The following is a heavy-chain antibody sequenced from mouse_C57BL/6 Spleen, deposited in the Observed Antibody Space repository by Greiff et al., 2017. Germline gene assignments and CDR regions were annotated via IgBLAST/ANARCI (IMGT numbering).Heavy chain of an antibody. CDR1: GFTFSSYA. CDR3: ARDGGSSGYDY. V-gene: IGHV5-4*01. J-gene: IGHJ2*01. CDR2: ISDGGSYT. Sequence: EVQLVESGGGLVKPGGSLKLSCAASGFTFSSYAMSWVRQTPEKRLEWVATISDGGSYTYYPDNVKGRFTISRDNAKNNLYLQMSHLKSEDTAMYYCARDGGSSGYDYWGQGTTLTVSS. D-gene: IGHD3-2*02.